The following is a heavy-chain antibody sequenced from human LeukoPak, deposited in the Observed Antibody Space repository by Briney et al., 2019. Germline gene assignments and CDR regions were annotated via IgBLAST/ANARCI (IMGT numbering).Heavy chain of an antibody. CDR3: AKNGQSGFSFDP. CDR1: GGSISSGDYY. Sequence: SETLSLTCTVSGGSISSGDYYWSWIRQPPGRGLEWIGEGDNTGGTKYNPSLKSRVTIFADTSKNQFSLKLDSVTAADTAVYYCAKNGQSGFSFDPWGQGTLVTVSS. V-gene: IGHV4-39*01. CDR2: GDNTGGT. D-gene: IGHD2-8*01. J-gene: IGHJ5*02.